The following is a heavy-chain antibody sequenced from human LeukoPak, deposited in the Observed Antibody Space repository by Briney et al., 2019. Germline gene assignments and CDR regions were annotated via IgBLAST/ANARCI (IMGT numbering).Heavy chain of an antibody. Sequence: GGSLRLSCAASGSTFNSYAMNWVRQAPGKGLEWVSRISSSGGSTYYADSVKGRFTISRDSSENTLYLQMNSLRAEDTAVYYCARAGSSSSFDYWGQGTLVTVSS. CDR3: ARAGSSSSFDY. D-gene: IGHD6-6*01. CDR1: GSTFNSYA. V-gene: IGHV3-23*01. J-gene: IGHJ4*02. CDR2: ISSSGGST.